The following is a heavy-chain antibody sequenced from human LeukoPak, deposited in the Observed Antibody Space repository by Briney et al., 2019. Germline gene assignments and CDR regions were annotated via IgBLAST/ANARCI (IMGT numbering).Heavy chain of an antibody. J-gene: IGHJ3*01. CDR1: GSTFRSYI. Sequence: RPGGSLRLSCAASGSTFRSYIMQWVRQAPGKGLEWVAFISFDGRKKNYADSVKGRFTFSRDNSKNTLYLEMNSLTAEDTAVYYCARENIAAAEGDDFDVWGQGTMVTVSS. V-gene: IGHV3-30*04. D-gene: IGHD6-13*01. CDR2: ISFDGRKK. CDR3: ARENIAAAEGDDFDV.